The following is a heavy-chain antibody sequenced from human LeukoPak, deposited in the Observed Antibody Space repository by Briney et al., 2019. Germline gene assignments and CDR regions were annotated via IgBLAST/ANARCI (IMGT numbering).Heavy chain of an antibody. V-gene: IGHV3-23*01. Sequence: GGSLRLSCAASGFTFSTYSMHWVRQAPGKGLEWVSAISGSGSTTYYADPVKGRFTISRDNSKNTVYLQMNGLRAEDTAVYYCAKDWDQLLYYFDYWGQGTLVTVSS. CDR3: AKDWDQLLYYFDY. J-gene: IGHJ4*02. D-gene: IGHD2-2*01. CDR1: GFTFSTYS. CDR2: ISGSGSTT.